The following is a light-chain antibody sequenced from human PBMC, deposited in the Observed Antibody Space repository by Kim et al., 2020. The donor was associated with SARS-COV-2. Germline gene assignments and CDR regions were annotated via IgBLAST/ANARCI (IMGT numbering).Light chain of an antibody. CDR2: NTN. J-gene: IGLJ3*02. CDR1: SSNIGSQL. CDR3: STWDDSVSGRV. Sequence: GQRATISCSGSSSNIGSQLMFWYQHLPGTAPKLLIYNTNQRPSGVPGRFSGSKSGTSASLAISGLRSEDEGDYYCSTWDDSVSGRVFGGGTRLTVL. V-gene: IGLV1-47*02.